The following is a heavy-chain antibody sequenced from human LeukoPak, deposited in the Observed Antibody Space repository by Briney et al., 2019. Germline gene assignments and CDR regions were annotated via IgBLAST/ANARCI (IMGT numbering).Heavy chain of an antibody. CDR1: GGSISSYY. Sequence: PSETLSLTCTVSGGSISSYYWSWIRQPPGKGLEWIGYIYYSGSTNYNPSLKSRVTISVDTSKNQFSLKLRSVTAADTAVYYCARHCSSTSCYGGAFDIWGQGTMVTVSS. J-gene: IGHJ3*02. CDR2: IYYSGST. V-gene: IGHV4-59*08. CDR3: ARHCSSTSCYGGAFDI. D-gene: IGHD2-2*01.